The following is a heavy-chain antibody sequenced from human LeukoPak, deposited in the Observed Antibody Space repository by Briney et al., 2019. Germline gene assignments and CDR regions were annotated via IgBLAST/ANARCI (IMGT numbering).Heavy chain of an antibody. V-gene: IGHV1-24*01. J-gene: IGHJ4*02. Sequence: GASVKVSCKVSGYTLTELSMHWVRQAPGKGLEWMGGFDPEDGETIYAQKFQGRVTMTEDTPTDTAYMELSSLRSEDTAVYYCATTVYSGYGSFDYWGQGTLVTVSS. CDR3: ATTVYSGYGSFDY. CDR1: GYTLTELS. D-gene: IGHD5-12*01. CDR2: FDPEDGET.